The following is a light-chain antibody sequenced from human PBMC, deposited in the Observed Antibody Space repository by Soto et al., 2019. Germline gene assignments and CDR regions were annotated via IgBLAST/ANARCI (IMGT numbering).Light chain of an antibody. CDR3: CSYAGSSSYV. V-gene: IGLV2-23*01. CDR2: EGS. J-gene: IGLJ1*01. CDR1: RSDVGNYNL. Sequence: QSVLTQPASVSGSPGQSITISCTGTRSDVGNYNLVSWYQQRPGKAPKLMIYEGSKRPSGVSNRFSGSKSGSTASLTISGLQAAEEADYYCCSYAGSSSYVFGTGTKLTVL.